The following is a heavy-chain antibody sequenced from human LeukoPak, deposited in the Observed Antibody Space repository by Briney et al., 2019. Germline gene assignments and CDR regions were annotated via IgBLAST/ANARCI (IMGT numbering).Heavy chain of an antibody. CDR2: ISYDGSNK. D-gene: IGHD6-13*01. V-gene: IGHV3-30*04. J-gene: IGHJ4*02. Sequence: GGSLSLSCAASGFTFSSYAMHWVRQAPGKGLEWVAVISYDGSNKYYADSVKGRFTISRDNSKNTLYLQMNSLRAEDTAVYYCARPVYSSSWYFRDWGQGTLVTVSS. CDR3: ARPVYSSSWYFRD. CDR1: GFTFSSYA.